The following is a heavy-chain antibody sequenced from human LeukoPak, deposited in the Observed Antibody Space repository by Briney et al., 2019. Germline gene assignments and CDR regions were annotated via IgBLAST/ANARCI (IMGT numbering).Heavy chain of an antibody. J-gene: IGHJ6*03. V-gene: IGHV3-30*18. Sequence: PGGSLRLSCAASGFTFSSYGMHWVRQAPGKGLEWVAVISYDGSNKYYADSVKGRFTISRDNSKNTLYLQMNSLRAEDTAVYYCAKERAMVRGASYYYYMDVWGKGTTVTVSS. D-gene: IGHD3-10*01. CDR2: ISYDGSNK. CDR1: GFTFSSYG. CDR3: AKERAMVRGASYYYYMDV.